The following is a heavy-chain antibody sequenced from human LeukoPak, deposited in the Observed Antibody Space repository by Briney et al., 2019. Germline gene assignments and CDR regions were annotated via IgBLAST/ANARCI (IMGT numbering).Heavy chain of an antibody. D-gene: IGHD6-19*01. CDR3: ARTLGISVARFFQH. CDR1: GFTFSKYG. J-gene: IGHJ1*01. Sequence: GGSLRLSCAASGFTFSKYGIHWVRQAPGKGLEWLAFIRYDGTTKLYADSVKGRFTISRDNSKNTLYLQMDSLRPEDTAVYYCARTLGISVARFFQHWGQGTLVTVSS. V-gene: IGHV3-30*02. CDR2: IRYDGTTK.